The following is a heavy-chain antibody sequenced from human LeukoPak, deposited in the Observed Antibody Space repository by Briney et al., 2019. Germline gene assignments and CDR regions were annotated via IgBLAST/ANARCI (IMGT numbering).Heavy chain of an antibody. Sequence: GGSLRLSCAASGFTFSSYEMNWVRQTPGKGLVWVSYISSSGSTRYYADSVKGRFTLSRDNAKKSLYLQMNSLRAEDTAVYYCAREALTETTFGPYDYWGQGTLVTVSS. CDR3: AREALTETTFGPYDY. CDR1: GFTFSSYE. D-gene: IGHD4-17*01. J-gene: IGHJ4*02. CDR2: ISSSGSTR. V-gene: IGHV3-48*03.